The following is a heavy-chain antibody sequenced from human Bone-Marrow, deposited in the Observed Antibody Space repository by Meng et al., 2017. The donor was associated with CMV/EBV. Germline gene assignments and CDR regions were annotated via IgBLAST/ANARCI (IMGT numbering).Heavy chain of an antibody. Sequence: GGSLRLSCAASGFPFSNYAMSWVRQAPGKGLEWVSGVTGGGGSTYYADSVKGRFTISRDNSKNTLYLQMNNLRDKDTATYYCAKYFDLWSGYGSYFDSWGRGKLVTSPQ. J-gene: IGHJ4*02. D-gene: IGHD3-3*01. CDR1: GFPFSNYA. CDR2: VTGGGGST. CDR3: AKYFDLWSGYGSYFDS. V-gene: IGHV3-23*01.